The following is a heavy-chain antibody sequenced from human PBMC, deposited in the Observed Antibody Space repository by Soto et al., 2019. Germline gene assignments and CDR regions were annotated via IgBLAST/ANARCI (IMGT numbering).Heavy chain of an antibody. J-gene: IGHJ6*02. Sequence: ASVKVSCKASGYTFTSYGISWVRQAPGQGLEWMGWISAYNGNTNYAQKNQGRVTMTTDTSTSTAYMELRSLRSDDTAVYYCARDAVDILTGYRYNYYYYYGMDVWGQGTTVTVSS. D-gene: IGHD3-9*01. CDR3: ARDAVDILTGYRYNYYYYYGMDV. V-gene: IGHV1-18*01. CDR1: GYTFTSYG. CDR2: ISAYNGNT.